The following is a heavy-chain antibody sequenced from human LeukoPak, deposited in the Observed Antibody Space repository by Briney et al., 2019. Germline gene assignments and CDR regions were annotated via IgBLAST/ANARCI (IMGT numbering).Heavy chain of an antibody. CDR3: ARDIVATIENNWFDP. V-gene: IGHV4-34*01. CDR1: GGSFSGYY. Sequence: KPSETLSLTCAVYGGSFSGYYWSWIRQPPGKGLEWIGEINHSGSTNYNPSLKSRVTISVDTSKNQFSLKLGSVTAADTAVYYCARDIVATIENNWFDPWGQGTLVTVSS. J-gene: IGHJ5*02. D-gene: IGHD5-12*01. CDR2: INHSGST.